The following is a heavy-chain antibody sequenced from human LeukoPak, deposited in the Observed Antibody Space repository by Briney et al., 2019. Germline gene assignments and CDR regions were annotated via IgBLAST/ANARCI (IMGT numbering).Heavy chain of an antibody. J-gene: IGHJ4*02. Sequence: PSETLSLTCAVYGGSFSGYYWSWIRQPPGKGLEWIGEINHSGSTNYNPSLKSRVTISVDTSKNQFSLKLSSVTAADTAVYYCARVGASGAAAGISDYFDHWGQGTLVTVSS. CDR1: GGSFSGYY. D-gene: IGHD6-13*01. V-gene: IGHV4-34*01. CDR3: ARVGASGAAAGISDYFDH. CDR2: INHSGST.